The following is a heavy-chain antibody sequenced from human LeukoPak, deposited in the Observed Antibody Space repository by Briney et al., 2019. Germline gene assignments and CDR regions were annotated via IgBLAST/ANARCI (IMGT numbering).Heavy chain of an antibody. Sequence: SETLSLTCAVYGGSFSGYYWSWIRQPPGKGLEWIGEINHSGSTNYNPSLKSRVTISVDTSKNQFSLKLSSVTAADTAVYYCAGALYYDILTGYYDGPNWFDPWGQGTLVTVSS. CDR3: AGALYYDILTGYYDGPNWFDP. D-gene: IGHD3-9*01. V-gene: IGHV4-34*01. J-gene: IGHJ5*02. CDR2: INHSGST. CDR1: GGSFSGYY.